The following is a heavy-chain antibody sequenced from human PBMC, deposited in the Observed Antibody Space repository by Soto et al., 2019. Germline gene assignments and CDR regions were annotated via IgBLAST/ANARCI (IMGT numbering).Heavy chain of an antibody. Sequence: PSETLSLTCAVSGGSISSSNWWSWVRQPPGKGLEWIGEIYHSGITHHNPSLKSRLFISVDTSKNQFSLKLSSVTAADTAVYYCAREVGDLGTRFDPWGQGTLVTVSS. J-gene: IGHJ5*02. CDR2: IYHSGIT. CDR3: AREVGDLGTRFDP. D-gene: IGHD1-26*01. V-gene: IGHV4-4*02. CDR1: GGSISSSNW.